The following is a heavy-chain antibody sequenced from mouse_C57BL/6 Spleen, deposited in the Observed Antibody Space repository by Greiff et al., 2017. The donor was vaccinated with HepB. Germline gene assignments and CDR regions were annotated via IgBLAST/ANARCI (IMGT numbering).Heavy chain of an antibody. Sequence: QVQLQQPGAELVKPGASVKLSCKASGYTFTSYWMQWVKQRPGQGLEWIGEIDPSDSYTNYNQKFKGKATLTVDPSSSTAYMPLSSLTSADSAVYYCARWLLPYYAMDYWGQGTSVTVSS. V-gene: IGHV1-50*01. CDR2: IDPSDSYT. CDR3: ARWLLPYYAMDY. J-gene: IGHJ4*01. CDR1: GYTFTSYW. D-gene: IGHD2-3*01.